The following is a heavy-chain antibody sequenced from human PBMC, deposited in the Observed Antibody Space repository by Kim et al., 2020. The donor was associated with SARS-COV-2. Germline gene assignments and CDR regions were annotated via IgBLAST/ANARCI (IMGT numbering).Heavy chain of an antibody. D-gene: IGHD2-2*01. V-gene: IGHV2-70*11. CDR1: GFSLNTRGMC. J-gene: IGHJ5*02. CDR3: ARASAKGPCTTVSCLEGCWFDP. Sequence: SGPTLVQPTQTLTLTCTFSGFSLNTRGMCVSWIRQPPGQALEWLARIDWDNDKYYNTSLKTRLTISKDTSKNQVVLTMTNMDPVDTASYYCARASAKGPCTTVSCLEGCWFDPSVQGTLVTLSS. CDR2: IDWDNDK.